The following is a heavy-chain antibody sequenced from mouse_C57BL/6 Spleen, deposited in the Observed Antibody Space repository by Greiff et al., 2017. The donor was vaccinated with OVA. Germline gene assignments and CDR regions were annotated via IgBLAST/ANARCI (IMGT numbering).Heavy chain of an antibody. Sequence: EVQLQESGGGLVQPGGSMKLSCVASGFTFSNYWMNWVRQSPEKGLEWVAQIRLKSDNYATHYAESVKGRFTISRDDSKSSVYLQMNNLRAEDTGIYYCPTWYFDVWGTGTTVTVSS. CDR2: IRLKSDNYAT. J-gene: IGHJ1*03. CDR1: GFTFSNYW. CDR3: PTWYFDV. V-gene: IGHV6-3*01.